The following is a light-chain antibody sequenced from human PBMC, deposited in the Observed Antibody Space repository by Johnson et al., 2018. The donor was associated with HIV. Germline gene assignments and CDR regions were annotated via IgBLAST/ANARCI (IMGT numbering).Light chain of an antibody. CDR3: GTWDTSLSAGGF. Sequence: QSVLTQPPSVSAAPGQKVTISCSGSSSNIGNNYVSWYQQLPGTAPKLLIYENTKRPSGIPDRFSGSKSGTSATLAITGLHTGDEADYYCGTWDTSLSAGGFFGSGTRVTVL. CDR1: SSNIGNNY. CDR2: ENT. J-gene: IGLJ1*01. V-gene: IGLV1-51*02.